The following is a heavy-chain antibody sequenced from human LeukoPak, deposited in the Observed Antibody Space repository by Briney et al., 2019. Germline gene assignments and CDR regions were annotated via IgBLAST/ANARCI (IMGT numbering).Heavy chain of an antibody. D-gene: IGHD3-10*01. CDR2: MNPNSGNT. V-gene: IGHV1-8*01. CDR3: ARGSLSYYYGSGAYNWFDP. J-gene: IGHJ5*02. CDR1: GYTFTSYD. Sequence: ASVKVSCKASGYTFTSYDINWVRQAPGQGLEWMGWMNPNSGNTGYAQKFQGRVTMARNTSISTAYMELSSLRSEDTAVYYCARGSLSYYYGSGAYNWFDPWGQGSLVTVSS.